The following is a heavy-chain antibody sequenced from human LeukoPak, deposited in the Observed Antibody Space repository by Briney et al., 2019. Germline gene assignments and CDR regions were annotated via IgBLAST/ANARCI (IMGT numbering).Heavy chain of an antibody. D-gene: IGHD5-18*01. CDR2: IYSSGST. CDR1: GGSITSVSYS. V-gene: IGHV4-61*02. Sequence: PSETLSLTCTVSGGSITSVSYSWSWIRQPAGKGLEWIGRIYSSGSTNYNPSLKNRVTISVDTSKKQFSLKLNSVTAADTAVYYCARGDGYSYGLEVYQYMDVWGKGTTVTVSS. J-gene: IGHJ6*03. CDR3: ARGDGYSYGLEVYQYMDV.